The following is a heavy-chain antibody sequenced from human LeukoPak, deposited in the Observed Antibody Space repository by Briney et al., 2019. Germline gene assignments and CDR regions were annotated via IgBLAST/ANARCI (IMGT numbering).Heavy chain of an antibody. D-gene: IGHD6-13*01. Sequence: ASVKVSCKASGGTFSSYAISWVRQAPGQGLEWMGRIIPILGVANYAQKLQGRVTITADKSTSTAYMELSSLRSEDTAVYYCARDRGPLAAAGPIPPGYWGQGTLVTVSS. CDR3: ARDRGPLAAAGPIPPGY. CDR1: GGTFSSYA. J-gene: IGHJ4*02. CDR2: IIPILGVA. V-gene: IGHV1-69*04.